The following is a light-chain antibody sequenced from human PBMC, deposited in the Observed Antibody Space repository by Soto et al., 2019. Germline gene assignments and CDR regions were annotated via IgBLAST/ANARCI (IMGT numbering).Light chain of an antibody. CDR3: QKYNTVPQT. CDR2: AAS. J-gene: IGKJ1*01. CDR1: QSIIAY. Sequence: DIQMTQSPSTLSASAGDRVTITCRASQSIIAYVAWYQQKPGKAPHLLIYAASTLQTGVPSRFSGSGSGTDFTLTISSLQPEDVATYYCQKYNTVPQTFGPGTKVEIK. V-gene: IGKV1-27*01.